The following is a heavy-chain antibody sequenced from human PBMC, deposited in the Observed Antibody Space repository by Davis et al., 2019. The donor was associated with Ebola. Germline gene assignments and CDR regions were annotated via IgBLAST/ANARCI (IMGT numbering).Heavy chain of an antibody. CDR2: ISYDGSNK. Sequence: PGGSLRLSCAASGFTFSSYGMHWVRQAPGKGLEWVAVISYDGSNKYYADSVKGRFTISRDNSKNTLYLQMNSLRAEDTAVYYCARGLIMITFGGVIVWGQGTLVTVSS. CDR1: GFTFSSYG. CDR3: ARGLIMITFGGVIV. V-gene: IGHV3-30*03. J-gene: IGHJ4*02. D-gene: IGHD3-16*02.